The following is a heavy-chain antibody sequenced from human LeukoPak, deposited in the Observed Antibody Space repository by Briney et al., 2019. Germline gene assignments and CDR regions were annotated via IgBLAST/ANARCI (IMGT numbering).Heavy chain of an antibody. J-gene: IGHJ4*02. D-gene: IGHD2-2*01. CDR2: MSYDGSNK. V-gene: IGHV3-30-3*01. CDR3: ARDAPRSGSSTSCYSRSAYYLDY. CDR1: GFTFSSYA. Sequence: GRSLRLSCAASGFTFSSYAMHWVRQAPGKGLEWVAVMSYDGSNKYYADSVKGRFTISRDNSKNTLYLQMNSLRAEDTAVYYCARDAPRSGSSTSCYSRSAYYLDYWSQGTLVTVSS.